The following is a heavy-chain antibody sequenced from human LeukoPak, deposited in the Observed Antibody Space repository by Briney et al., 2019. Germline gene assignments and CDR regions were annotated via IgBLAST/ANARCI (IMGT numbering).Heavy chain of an antibody. J-gene: IGHJ4*02. V-gene: IGHV4-59*01. CDR2: IFYTGNT. CDR3: AREEQSVGPYFDY. CDR1: GGSMTNYY. Sequence: SETLSLTCTVSGGSMTNYYWSWIRQTPRKGLEWMGYIFYTGNTDYNPSLKSRLTISVDTSKNQFSLNLRSVTTADTGVYFCAREEQSVGPYFDYWGQGILVTVSS. D-gene: IGHD3-10*01.